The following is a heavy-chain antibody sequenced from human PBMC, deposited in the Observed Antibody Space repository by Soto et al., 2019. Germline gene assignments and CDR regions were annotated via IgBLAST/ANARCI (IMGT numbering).Heavy chain of an antibody. V-gene: IGHV3-33*01. Sequence: GGSLRLSCAASGFTFSSYGMHWVRQAPVKGLEWVAVIWYDGSNKYYADSVKGRFTISRDNSKNTLYLQMNSLRAEDTAVYYCARVRTYYDILTGHDAFYIWGQGTMVTVS. CDR1: GFTFSSYG. D-gene: IGHD3-9*01. CDR2: IWYDGSNK. CDR3: ARVRTYYDILTGHDAFYI. J-gene: IGHJ3*02.